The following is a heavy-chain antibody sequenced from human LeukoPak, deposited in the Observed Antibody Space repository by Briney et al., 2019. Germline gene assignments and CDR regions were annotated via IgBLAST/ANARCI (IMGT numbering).Heavy chain of an antibody. Sequence: ASVKVSCKASGYIFTEYYIHWVRQAPGQGLEWMGLINPNSGATNFAKKFQDRVAITRETSISTAYMELSRLRSDDTAVYYCARTLYYYDSGSYNYYYYMDVWGKGTTVTISS. V-gene: IGHV1-2*02. CDR1: GYIFTEYY. CDR2: INPNSGAT. J-gene: IGHJ6*03. D-gene: IGHD3-22*01. CDR3: ARTLYYYDSGSYNYYYYMDV.